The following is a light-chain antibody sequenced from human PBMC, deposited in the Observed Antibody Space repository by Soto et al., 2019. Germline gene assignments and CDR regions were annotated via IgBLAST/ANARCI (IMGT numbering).Light chain of an antibody. V-gene: IGKV1-39*01. CDR3: QQSYSTLT. J-gene: IGKJ3*01. CDR2: AAS. CDR1: QSISRY. Sequence: DIQMTQSPSSLSASVGDRVTITCRASQSISRYLNWYQQKPGKAPKLLIYAASRLQSVVPSRFSGSGSGTDFTLTISSLQPEDFATYYCQQSYSTLTFGPGTKVDIK.